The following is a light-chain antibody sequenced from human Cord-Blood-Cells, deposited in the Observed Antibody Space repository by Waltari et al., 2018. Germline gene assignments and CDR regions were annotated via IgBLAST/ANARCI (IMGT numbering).Light chain of an antibody. Sequence: GDRVTISCRTSQGISSYLAWYQQKPGKAPELLIYAASTLQSGVPSRFSGSGSGTDFTLTISCLQSEDFATYYCQQYYSFPPTFGQGTKVEIK. CDR2: AAS. CDR1: QGISSY. CDR3: QQYYSFPPT. V-gene: IGKV1D-8*02. J-gene: IGKJ1*01.